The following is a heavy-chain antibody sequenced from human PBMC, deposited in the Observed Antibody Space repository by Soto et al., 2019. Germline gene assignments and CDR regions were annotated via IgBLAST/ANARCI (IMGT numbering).Heavy chain of an antibody. J-gene: IGHJ6*02. D-gene: IGHD6-13*01. CDR3: ARAERQQLVPFDPYYYYGMDV. Sequence: GGSLRLSCASSGFTFSNYAMNLVRQAPGKGLECISAITNTGGSTYYADSVKGRFTISRDNSKNTLYLQMGSLRAEDMAVYYCARAERQQLVPFDPYYYYGMDVWGQGTTVTSP. V-gene: IGHV3-64*02. CDR1: GFTFSNYA. CDR2: ITNTGGST.